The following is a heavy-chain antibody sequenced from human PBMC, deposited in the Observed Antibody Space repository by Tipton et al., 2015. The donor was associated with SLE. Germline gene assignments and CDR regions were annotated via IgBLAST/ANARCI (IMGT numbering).Heavy chain of an antibody. CDR3: ARGPIEGYYYYYMDV. CDR2: IYYSGST. D-gene: IGHD1-26*01. V-gene: IGHV4-39*07. J-gene: IGHJ6*03. Sequence: TLSLTCTVSGGSISSSSYYWGWIRQPPGKGLEWIGSIYYSGSTNYNPSLKSRVTISVDTSKNQFSLKLSSVTAADTAVYYCARGPIEGYYYYYMDVWGKGTTVTVSS. CDR1: GGSISSSSYY.